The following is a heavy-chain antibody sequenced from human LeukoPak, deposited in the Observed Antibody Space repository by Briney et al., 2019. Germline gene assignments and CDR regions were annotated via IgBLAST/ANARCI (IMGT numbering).Heavy chain of an antibody. CDR3: ACLVGATQDV. CDR2: INSGSTYM. J-gene: IGHJ6*04. D-gene: IGHD1-26*01. Sequence: GGSLRLSCAASGFYFSGYSMNWVRQAPGKGLEWVSSINSGSTYMYYADSVKGRFTISRDNAKNSLYLQMNSLRAEDTAVYYCACLVGATQDVWGKGTTVIVSS. V-gene: IGHV3-21*01. CDR1: GFYFSGYS.